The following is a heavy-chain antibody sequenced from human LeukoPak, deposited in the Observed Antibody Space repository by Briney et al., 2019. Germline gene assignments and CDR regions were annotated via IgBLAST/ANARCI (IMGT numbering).Heavy chain of an antibody. D-gene: IGHD6-19*01. V-gene: IGHV4-4*07. Sequence: PSETLSLTCTVSGGSISSYYWSWIRQPAGKGLEWIGRIYTSGSTNYNPSLKSRVTMSVDTSKNQFSLKLSSVAAADTAVYYCASSAFGIAVAGSLDYWGQGTLVTVSS. CDR1: GGSISSYY. CDR3: ASSAFGIAVAGSLDY. CDR2: IYTSGST. J-gene: IGHJ4*02.